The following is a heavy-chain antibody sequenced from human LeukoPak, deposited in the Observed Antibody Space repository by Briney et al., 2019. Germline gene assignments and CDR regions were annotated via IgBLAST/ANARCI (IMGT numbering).Heavy chain of an antibody. J-gene: IGHJ3*02. CDR3: ARAPHSRGAFDI. CDR2: INPSGGST. D-gene: IGHD2-15*01. V-gene: IGHV1-46*01. CDR1: GYTFTSYY. Sequence: ASVKVSCKASGYTFTSYYMHWVRQAPGQGLEWMGIINPSGGSTSYAQKFQGRVTMTRDMSTSTVYMELSSLRSEDTAVYYCARAPHSRGAFDIWGQGTMVTVSS.